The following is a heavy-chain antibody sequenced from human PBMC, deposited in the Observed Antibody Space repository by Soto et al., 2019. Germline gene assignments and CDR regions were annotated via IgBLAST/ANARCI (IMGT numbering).Heavy chain of an antibody. D-gene: IGHD3-3*01. CDR2: ISYDGSNK. Sequence: QVQLVESGGGVVQPGRSLRLSCAASGFTFSSSAMHWVRQAPGKGLEWVAVISYDGSNKYYADSVKGRFTISRDNSKNTLYLQMNSLRAEDTAVYYCARDKRDLRGLEWSYYFDYWGQGTLVTVSS. CDR1: GFTFSSSA. J-gene: IGHJ4*02. CDR3: ARDKRDLRGLEWSYYFDY. V-gene: IGHV3-30-3*01.